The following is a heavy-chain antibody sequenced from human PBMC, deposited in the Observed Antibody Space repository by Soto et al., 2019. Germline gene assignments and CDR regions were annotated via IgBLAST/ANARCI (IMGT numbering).Heavy chain of an antibody. Sequence: GGSLRLSCAASGFTFSSYAMSWVRQAPGKGLEWVSAISGSGGSTYYADSVKDRFTISRDNSKNTLYLQMNSLRAEDTAVYYCAKDSGIAVAGGAFDIWGQGTMVTVSS. J-gene: IGHJ3*02. V-gene: IGHV3-23*01. D-gene: IGHD6-19*01. CDR3: AKDSGIAVAGGAFDI. CDR2: ISGSGGST. CDR1: GFTFSSYA.